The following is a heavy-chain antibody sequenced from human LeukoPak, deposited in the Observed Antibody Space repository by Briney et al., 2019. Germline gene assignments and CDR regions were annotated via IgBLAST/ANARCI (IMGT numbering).Heavy chain of an antibody. CDR1: GYTFTNYW. V-gene: IGHV5-51*01. D-gene: IGHD2-15*01. CDR3: ARHSNGWSIDF. J-gene: IGHJ4*02. Sequence: GESLKISCQGSGYTFTNYWIHWVRQMPGKGLEWMGIIYPGDSDTRYSPSFQGQVPISADKSINTAYVQWSSLKASDTAVYYCARHSNGWSIDFWGQGNLDTVSS. CDR2: IYPGDSDT.